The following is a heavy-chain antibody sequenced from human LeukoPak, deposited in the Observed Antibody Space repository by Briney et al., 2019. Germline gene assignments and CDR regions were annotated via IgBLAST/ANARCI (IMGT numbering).Heavy chain of an antibody. D-gene: IGHD3-22*01. Sequence: GGSLRLSCAASGFTFSSYEMNWVRQAPGKGLEWVSYISSGGSTIYYADPVKGRFTISRDNAKNSLYLQMNSLRAEDTAVYYCARDKKDYDTTGYSDYWGQEALVTVSS. V-gene: IGHV3-48*03. CDR3: ARDKKDYDTTGYSDY. CDR2: ISSGGSTI. J-gene: IGHJ4*02. CDR1: GFTFSSYE.